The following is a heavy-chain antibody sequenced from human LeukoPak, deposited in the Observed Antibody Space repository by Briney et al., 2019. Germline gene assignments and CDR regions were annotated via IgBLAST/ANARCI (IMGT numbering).Heavy chain of an antibody. D-gene: IGHD3-9*01. CDR2: INHSGST. CDR3: ARHHYGLLRYFDWLLSA. CDR1: GGSFSGYY. J-gene: IGHJ5*02. Sequence: SETLSLTCAVYGGSFSGYYWSWIRQPPGKGLEWIGEINHSGSTNYNPSLKSRVTISVDTSKNQFSLKLSSVTAADTAVYYCARHHYGLLRYFDWLLSAWGQGTLVTVSS. V-gene: IGHV4-34*01.